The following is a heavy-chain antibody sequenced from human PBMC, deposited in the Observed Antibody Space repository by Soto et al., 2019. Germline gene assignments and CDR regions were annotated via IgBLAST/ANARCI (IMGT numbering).Heavy chain of an antibody. CDR2: IIPILGIA. CDR1: GGTFSSYT. Sequence: QVQLVQSGAEVKKPGSSVKVSCKASGGTFSSYTISWVRQAPGQGLEWMGRIIPILGIANYAQKFQGRVTITADKSTRTDYMEVRGLRSGDTAVYSCARDGGGVVVPAADWYFDLWGRGTLVTVSS. D-gene: IGHD2-2*01. CDR3: ARDGGGVVVPAADWYFDL. J-gene: IGHJ2*01. V-gene: IGHV1-69*08.